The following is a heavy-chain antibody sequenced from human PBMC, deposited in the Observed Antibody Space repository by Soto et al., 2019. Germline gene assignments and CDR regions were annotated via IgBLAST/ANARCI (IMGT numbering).Heavy chain of an antibody. CDR2: IYSGGST. D-gene: IGHD6-25*01. Sequence: GGSLRLSCAASGFTVSSNYMSWVRQAPGKGLDWVSVIYSGGSTSSADSVKGRFSISRDNSKNTLFLQMNSLRAEDTAVYYCAGTQVRGTSDYYYYMDVWGKGTTVTVSS. J-gene: IGHJ6*03. CDR1: GFTVSSNY. CDR3: AGTQVRGTSDYYYYMDV. V-gene: IGHV3-66*01.